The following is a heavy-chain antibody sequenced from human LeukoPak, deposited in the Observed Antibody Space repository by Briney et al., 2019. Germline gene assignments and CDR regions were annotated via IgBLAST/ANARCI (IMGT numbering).Heavy chain of an antibody. CDR2: LNGDASRT. J-gene: IGHJ4*02. CDR1: GFAFASFA. CDR3: ARSLGESTFDY. V-gene: IGHV3-21*01. Sequence: GGPLRLSCGASGFAFASFAMNWVRQAPGKGLEWVSGLNGDASRTYYADSVKGRFTISRDNAKNSLYLQMNSLRAEDTAVYYCARSLGESTFDYWGQGTLVTVSS.